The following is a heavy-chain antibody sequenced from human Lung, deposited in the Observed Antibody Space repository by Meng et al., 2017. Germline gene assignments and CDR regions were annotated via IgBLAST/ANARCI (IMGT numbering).Heavy chain of an antibody. Sequence: QVQLVQSGGEVKKPGAAVKVYCQASGYIFTRYGITWVRQAPGQGLEWMGWISGYNGNTNYAQKLQGRVTMTTDTSTSTAYMELRSLRSDDTAVYYCARAEEEYCSGGSCPNFDFWGQGTLVTVSS. V-gene: IGHV1-18*01. D-gene: IGHD2-15*01. CDR1: GYIFTRYG. CDR2: ISGYNGNT. J-gene: IGHJ4*02. CDR3: ARAEEEYCSGGSCPNFDF.